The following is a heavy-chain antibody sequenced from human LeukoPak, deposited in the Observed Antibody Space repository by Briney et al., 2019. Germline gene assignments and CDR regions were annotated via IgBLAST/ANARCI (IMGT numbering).Heavy chain of an antibody. V-gene: IGHV3-7*01. J-gene: IGHJ4*02. CDR2: IKEDGSEK. Sequence: GGSLTLSCAASGFIFREYWMSWVRQAPGKGLQWVAHIKEDGSEKYYLDSVKSRFTIARDDAKNSLYLQMHSLRDEDTALYYCVRAGWELDYWGQGTPVTVSS. CDR3: VRAGWELDY. D-gene: IGHD4-23*01. CDR1: GFIFREYW.